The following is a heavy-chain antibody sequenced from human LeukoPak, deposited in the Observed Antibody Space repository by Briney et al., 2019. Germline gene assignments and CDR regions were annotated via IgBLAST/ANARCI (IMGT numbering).Heavy chain of an antibody. V-gene: IGHV3-23*01. J-gene: IGHJ4*02. CDR2: IGETGGVT. CDR1: GFTFTTCA. D-gene: IGHD2-2*01. Sequence: GGSLRLSCAASGFTFTTCAMNWVRQAPGKGLEWVSTIGETGGVTYYADSVKGRFTISRDNSKNTLYPQMNSLRAEDTAVYYCAKDPQPAPMGAYFDFWGQGTLVTVSS. CDR3: AKDPQPAPMGAYFDF.